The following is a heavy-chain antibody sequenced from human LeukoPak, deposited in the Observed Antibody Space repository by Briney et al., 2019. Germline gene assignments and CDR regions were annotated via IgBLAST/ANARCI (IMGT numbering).Heavy chain of an antibody. CDR3: ARDSRIAAAGTYDY. CDR1: GFPFSNSC. J-gene: IGHJ4*02. Sequence: GGSLRLSCAASGFPFSNSCMGWVRQAPGKGLEWVANIKEDGSDKYYVDSVKGRFTISRDNAKNSLYLQMNSLRAEDTAVYYCARDSRIAAAGTYDYWGQGTLVTVSS. V-gene: IGHV3-7*01. CDR2: IKEDGSDK. D-gene: IGHD6-13*01.